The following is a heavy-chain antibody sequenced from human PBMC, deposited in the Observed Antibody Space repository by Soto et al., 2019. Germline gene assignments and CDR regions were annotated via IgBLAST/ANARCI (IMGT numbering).Heavy chain of an antibody. CDR1: GFTFNIYG. CDR2: ISYDGSNQ. V-gene: IGHV3-30*18. Sequence: LRLSCAASGFTFNIYGMHWVRQAPDKGLEWVALISYDGSNQYYADSVKGRFTISRDNSKNTLFLQMNSLRADDTAVYYCAKDQASGQGSFDSWGQGTLVAVSS. J-gene: IGHJ4*02. CDR3: AKDQASGQGSFDS.